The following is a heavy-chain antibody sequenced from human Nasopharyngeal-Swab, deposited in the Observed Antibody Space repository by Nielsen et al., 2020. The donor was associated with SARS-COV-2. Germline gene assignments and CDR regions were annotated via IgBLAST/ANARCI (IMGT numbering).Heavy chain of an antibody. CDR3: ARGSLTGYTLYYYYGLDV. CDR2: IRASNGNT. V-gene: IGHV1-18*01. D-gene: IGHD3-9*01. Sequence: WVRQAPGQGLEGLGWIRASNGNTDYAQKLQDRVTMTTDTSTSTAYMELRSLRSDDTAVYYCARGSLTGYTLYYYYGLDVWGQGTTVTVSS. J-gene: IGHJ6*02.